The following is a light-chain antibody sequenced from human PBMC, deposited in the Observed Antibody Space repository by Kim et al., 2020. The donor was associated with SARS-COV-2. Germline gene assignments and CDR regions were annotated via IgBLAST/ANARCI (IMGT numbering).Light chain of an antibody. V-gene: IGKV1-39*01. J-gene: IGKJ4*01. Sequence: ASVGDRVTITCRASQSISSYLNWYQQKPGKAPKLLIYAASSLQSGVPSRFSGSGSGTDFTLTISSLQPEDFATYYCQQSYSTPQTFGGGTKVDIK. CDR2: AAS. CDR1: QSISSY. CDR3: QQSYSTPQT.